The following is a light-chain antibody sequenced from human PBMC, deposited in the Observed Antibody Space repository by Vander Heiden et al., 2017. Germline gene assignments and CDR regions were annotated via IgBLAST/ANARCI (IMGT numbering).Light chain of an antibody. CDR3: QQYNSGPPCT. CDR2: GAS. Sequence: ELVMPQSPATLSVSPGERATLSCRASQGVSNYLAWYQQKPGKAPRLLIYGASTRATGIPARFSGSGSGTDFTLTISSLQSEDVAVYYCQQYNSGPPCTFGRGTKVEIK. J-gene: IGKJ4*01. CDR1: QGVSNY. V-gene: IGKV3-15*01.